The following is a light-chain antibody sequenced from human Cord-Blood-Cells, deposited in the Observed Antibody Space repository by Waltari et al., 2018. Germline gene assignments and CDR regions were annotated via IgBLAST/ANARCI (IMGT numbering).Light chain of an antibody. CDR3: AAWDDSLSGWV. J-gene: IGLJ3*02. CDR2: RNN. CDR1: SSNIGSNY. V-gene: IGLV1-47*01. Sequence: QSVLTQPPSASGTPGQRVTISCSGSSSNIGSNYVYWYQQLPGTAPKLLIYRNNQPPGGVPNRLSGSKSGTSACLSIRGLRAEDGADYYCAAWDDSLSGWVCGGGTKLTVL.